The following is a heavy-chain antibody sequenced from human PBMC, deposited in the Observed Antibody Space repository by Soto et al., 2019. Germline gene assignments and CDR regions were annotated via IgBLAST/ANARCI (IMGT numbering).Heavy chain of an antibody. CDR2: IYYSGST. CDR1: GGSISSYY. Sequence: QVQLQESGPGLVKPSETLSLTCTVSGGSISSYYWSWIRQPPGKGLEWIGYIYYSGSTNYNPSLKSRVPLSVNTSKKQFSLKLSSVTAGETAGLFCARTLGFDAFDIWGQGTMVTVSS. V-gene: IGHV4-59*01. CDR3: ARTLGFDAFDI. J-gene: IGHJ3*02.